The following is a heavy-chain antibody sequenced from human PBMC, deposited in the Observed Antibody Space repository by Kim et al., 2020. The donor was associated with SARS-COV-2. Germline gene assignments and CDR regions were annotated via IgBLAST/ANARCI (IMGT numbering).Heavy chain of an antibody. J-gene: IGHJ3*02. CDR1: GFTFSSYS. CDR2: ISSSSSYI. CDR3: ARDLPDSSGYESCAFDI. Sequence: GGSLRLSCAASGFTFSSYSMNWVRQAPGKGLEWVSSISSSSSYIYYADSVKGRFTISRDNAKNSLYLQMNSLRAEDTAVYYCARDLPDSSGYESCAFDIWGQGTMVTVSS. D-gene: IGHD3-22*01. V-gene: IGHV3-21*01.